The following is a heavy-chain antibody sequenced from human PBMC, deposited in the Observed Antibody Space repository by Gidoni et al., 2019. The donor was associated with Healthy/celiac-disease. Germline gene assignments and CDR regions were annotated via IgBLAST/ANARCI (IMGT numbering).Heavy chain of an antibody. D-gene: IGHD2-8*02. CDR2: ISWNSGSI. CDR3: AKDISRIGLATWHAFDI. V-gene: IGHV3-9*01. CDR1: GSPFNDSA. J-gene: IGHJ3*02. Sequence: EVQLVESGGGLVQPGRSLRLTCAHPGSPFNDSAMHWVLQAPGKGLEWVSGISWNSGSIGYSDSVKGRFTISRDNAKNSLYLQMNSLRAEDTALYYCAKDISRIGLATWHAFDIWGQGTMVTVSS.